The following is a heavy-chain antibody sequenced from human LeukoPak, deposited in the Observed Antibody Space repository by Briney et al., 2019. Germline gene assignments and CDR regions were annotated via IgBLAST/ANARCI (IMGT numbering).Heavy chain of an antibody. J-gene: IGHJ6*03. Sequence: SETLSLTCTVSGGSISSYYWSWIRQPPGKGLEWIGYIYYSGSTNYNPSLKSRVTISVDTSKNQFSLKLSSVTAADTAVYYCARWSGGVTARNYYYYMDVWGEGTTVTVSS. CDR2: IYYSGST. CDR1: GGSISSYY. CDR3: ARWSGGVTARNYYYYMDV. V-gene: IGHV4-59*01. D-gene: IGHD6-6*01.